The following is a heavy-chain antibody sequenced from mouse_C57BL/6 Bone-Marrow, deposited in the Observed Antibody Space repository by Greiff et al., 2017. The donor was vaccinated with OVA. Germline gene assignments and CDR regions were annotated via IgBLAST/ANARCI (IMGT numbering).Heavy chain of an antibody. J-gene: IGHJ2*01. CDR1: GYTFTSYW. CDR2: IHPNSGST. CDR3: ARWDYDGGCFDY. V-gene: IGHV1-64*01. D-gene: IGHD2-4*01. Sequence: QVQLQQPGAELVKPGASVKLSCKASGYTFTSYWMHWVKQRPGQGLEWIGMIHPNSGSTNYNEKFKSKATLTVDKSSSTAYMQLSSLTSEDSAVYYGARWDYDGGCFDYWGQGTTRTVSA.